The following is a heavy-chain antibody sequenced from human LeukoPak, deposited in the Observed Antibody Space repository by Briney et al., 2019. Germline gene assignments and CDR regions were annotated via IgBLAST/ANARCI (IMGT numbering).Heavy chain of an antibody. CDR2: ISYDGSNK. CDR1: GFTFSSYA. CDR3: ARGRKQWLDAFDI. D-gene: IGHD6-19*01. Sequence: PGVSLRLSCAASGFTFSSYAMHWVRQAPGKGLEWVAVISYDGSNKYYADSVKGRFTISRDNSKNTLYLQMNSLRAEDTAVYYCARGRKQWLDAFDIWGQGTMVTVSS. V-gene: IGHV3-30-3*01. J-gene: IGHJ3*02.